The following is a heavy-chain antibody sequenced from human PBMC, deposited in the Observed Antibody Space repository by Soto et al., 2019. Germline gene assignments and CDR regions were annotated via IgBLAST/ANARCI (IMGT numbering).Heavy chain of an antibody. D-gene: IGHD4-17*01. V-gene: IGHV3-23*01. CDR2: ISGSGGST. J-gene: IGHJ4*02. Sequence: GGSLSLSCAASGFTFSSYAMSWVRQAPGKGLEWVSAISGSGGSTYYADSVKGRFTISRDNSKNTLYLQMNSLRAEDTAVYYCAKDRNDYGDYEDFDYWGQGTLVTVSS. CDR3: AKDRNDYGDYEDFDY. CDR1: GFTFSSYA.